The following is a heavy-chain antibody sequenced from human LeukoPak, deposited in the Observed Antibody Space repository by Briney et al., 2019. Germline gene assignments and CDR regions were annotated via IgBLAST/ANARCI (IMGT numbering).Heavy chain of an antibody. CDR1: GFTFSSYS. J-gene: IGHJ6*04. CDR3: AELGITMIGGV. CDR2: ITNSGNTI. V-gene: IGHV3-48*04. D-gene: IGHD3-10*02. Sequence: GGSLRLSCAASGFTFSSYSMNWVRQAPGKGLEWVSCITNSGNTIYYADSVKGRLTSSRDNAKNSLYLQMNSLRAEDTAVYYCAELGITMIGGVWGKGTTVTISS.